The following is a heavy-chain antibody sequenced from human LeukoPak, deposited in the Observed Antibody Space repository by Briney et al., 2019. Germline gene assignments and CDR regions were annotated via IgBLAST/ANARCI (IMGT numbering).Heavy chain of an antibody. CDR2: VIVRGGGT. J-gene: IGHJ6*02. Sequence: GGSLSLSCAASGFTFSSNTWRWFGRHPGGGRVGWSAVIVRGGGTYYNASVRGRFTISRDNSKNQFSLQLNTVTAADTAVYYCAKGYCSSTSCYTPTRVYGMDVWGQGTTVTVSS. V-gene: IGHV3-23*02. CDR1: GFTFSSNT. D-gene: IGHD2-2*02. CDR3: AKGYCSSTSCYTPTRVYGMDV.